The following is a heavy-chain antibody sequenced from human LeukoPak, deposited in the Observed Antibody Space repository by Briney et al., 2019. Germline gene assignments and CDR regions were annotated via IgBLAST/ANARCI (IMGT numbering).Heavy chain of an antibody. CDR3: ATNDCSGGSCYPPAS. J-gene: IGHJ5*02. Sequence: SETLSLTCAVYVEPFCGYYWSWIRQPPGKGLEWIGEINHSGSTNYNPSLKSRVTISVDTSKNQFSLKLCSVTAADTAVYYCATNDCSGGSCYPPASWGQGTLVTASS. CDR2: INHSGST. CDR1: VEPFCGYY. V-gene: IGHV4-34*01. D-gene: IGHD2-15*01.